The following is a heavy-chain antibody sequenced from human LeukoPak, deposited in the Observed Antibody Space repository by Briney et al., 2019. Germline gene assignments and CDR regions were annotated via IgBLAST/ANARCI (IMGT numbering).Heavy chain of an antibody. J-gene: IGHJ5*02. Sequence: SETLSLTCTVSGGSISSNNYYWGWIRQPPGRGLEWIGSFYYSGSTYYHPSLKSRVTIFVDTSRNQFSLKLSSVTAADTAVYYCARHNGDYGLASCLDPWGQGTLVTVSS. D-gene: IGHD4-17*01. CDR2: FYYSGST. CDR3: ARHNGDYGLASCLDP. V-gene: IGHV4-39*01. CDR1: GGSISSNNYY.